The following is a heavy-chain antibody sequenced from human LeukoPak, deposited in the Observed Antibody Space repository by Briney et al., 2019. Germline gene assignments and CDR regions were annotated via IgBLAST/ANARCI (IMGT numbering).Heavy chain of an antibody. CDR3: AREWYGGNSAGSYMDV. Sequence: SETLSLTCTVSGGSISSYYWSWIRQPAGKGLEWIGRIYTSGSTNYNPSLKSRVTMSVDTSKNQFSLKLSSVTAADTAVYYCAREWYGGNSAGSYMDVWGKGTTVTVSS. J-gene: IGHJ6*03. D-gene: IGHD4-23*01. CDR2: IYTSGST. CDR1: GGSISSYY. V-gene: IGHV4-4*07.